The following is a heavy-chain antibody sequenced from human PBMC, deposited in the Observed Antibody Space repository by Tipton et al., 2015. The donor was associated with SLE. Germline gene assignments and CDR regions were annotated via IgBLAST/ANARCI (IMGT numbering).Heavy chain of an antibody. J-gene: IGHJ4*02. Sequence: LRLSCTVSGGSISSGGYYWSWIRHPAGKGLEWIGRIYTSGATDHNPSLRSRVTTSLDTSKTQFSLNLRSVTAADTAIYYCARGGYSSGWYGDYFVYCGQGTLVTVSS. CDR2: IYTSGAT. V-gene: IGHV4-61*02. CDR3: ARGGYSSGWYGDYFVY. CDR1: GGSISSGGYY. D-gene: IGHD6-19*01.